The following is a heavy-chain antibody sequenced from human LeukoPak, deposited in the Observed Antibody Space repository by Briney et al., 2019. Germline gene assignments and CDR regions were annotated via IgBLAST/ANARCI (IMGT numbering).Heavy chain of an antibody. CDR1: GDSVSSNSAA. V-gene: IGHV6-1*01. D-gene: IGHD3-10*01. CDR2: TYYRSKWYN. J-gene: IGHJ6*03. Sequence: SQTLSLTCAISGDSVSSNSAAWNWIRQSPSRGLEWLGRTYYRSKWYNDYAVSVKSRITINPDTSKNQFSLQLNSVTPEDTAVYYCARSPMVRGVIIERYYYYYYMDVWGKGTTVTVSS. CDR3: ARSPMVRGVIIERYYYYYYMDV.